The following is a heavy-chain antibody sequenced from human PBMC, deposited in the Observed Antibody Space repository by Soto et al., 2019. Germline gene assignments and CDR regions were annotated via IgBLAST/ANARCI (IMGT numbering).Heavy chain of an antibody. D-gene: IGHD2-2*03. V-gene: IGHV3-30*03. J-gene: IGHJ6*03. CDR1: GFTFSSYG. CDR3: ATDLDIWTFGGSYYYLDV. CDR2: ISDDGSYK. Sequence: QVQLVESGGGVVQPGRSLRLSCAASGFTFSSYGMHWVRQAPGKGLEWVAVISDDGSYKYYADSVKGRFTISRDNSKNPLYLQINSLRAEETAVYDCATDLDIWTFGGSYYYLDVWGKGTTVTVSS.